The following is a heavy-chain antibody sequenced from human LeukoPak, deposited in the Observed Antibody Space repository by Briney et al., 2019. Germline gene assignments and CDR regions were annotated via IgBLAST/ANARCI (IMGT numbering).Heavy chain of an antibody. CDR3: ARLERLRGYYFDY. V-gene: IGHV3-48*04. J-gene: IGHJ4*02. CDR1: GFTFSSYW. Sequence: GGSLRLSCTASGFTFSSYWMSWVRQAPGKGLEWVSYISSSGSTIYYADSVKGRFTISRDNAKNSLYLQMNSLRAEDTAVYYCARLERLRGYYFDYWGQGTLVTVSS. CDR2: ISSSGSTI. D-gene: IGHD4-17*01.